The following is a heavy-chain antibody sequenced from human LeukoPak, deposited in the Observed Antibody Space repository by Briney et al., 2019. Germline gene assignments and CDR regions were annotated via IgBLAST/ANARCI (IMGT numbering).Heavy chain of an antibody. Sequence: PSETLSLTCTVSGGSISRGNYYWAWMRQPPGKGLGWIGSINYSGNTYYNPSLKSRLTMSVDTSKNQFSLKLSAVTAADTAVYYCARKSGSFDYWGRGTLVTVSS. CDR2: INYSGNT. CDR1: GGSISRGNYY. J-gene: IGHJ4*02. D-gene: IGHD5-12*01. V-gene: IGHV4-39*01. CDR3: ARKSGSFDY.